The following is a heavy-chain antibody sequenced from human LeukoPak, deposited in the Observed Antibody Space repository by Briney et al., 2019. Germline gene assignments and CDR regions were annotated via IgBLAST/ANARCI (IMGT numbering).Heavy chain of an antibody. CDR1: GGSISSSSYY. V-gene: IGHV4-39*07. CDR2: IYYSGST. CDR3: ARDLRTRDWFDP. J-gene: IGHJ5*02. Sequence: PSETLSLTCTVSGGSISSSSYYWGWIRQPPGKGLEWIGSIYYSGSTYYNPSLKSRVTISVDTSKNQFSLKLSSVTAADTAVYYCARDLRTRDWFDPWGQGTLVTVSS.